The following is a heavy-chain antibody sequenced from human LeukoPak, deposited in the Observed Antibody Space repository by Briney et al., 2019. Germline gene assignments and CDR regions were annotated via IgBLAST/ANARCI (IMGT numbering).Heavy chain of an antibody. V-gene: IGHV3-66*01. D-gene: IGHD2-15*01. CDR1: GFTVSSNY. CDR2: LYSGGSA. Sequence: PGGSLRLSCTASGFTVSSNYMGWVRQAPGKGLEWVSTLYSGGSAYYADSVKGRFIVSRDDSKSTLFLQMNSLRDEDTAVYYCARDFSGYCSGGTCYFGYWGQGTLVTVSS. CDR3: ARDFSGYCSGGTCYFGY. J-gene: IGHJ4*02.